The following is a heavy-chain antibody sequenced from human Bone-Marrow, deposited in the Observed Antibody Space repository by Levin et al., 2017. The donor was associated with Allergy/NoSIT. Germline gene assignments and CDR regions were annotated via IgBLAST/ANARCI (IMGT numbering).Heavy chain of an antibody. D-gene: IGHD4-17*01. Sequence: PSETLSLTCTVSGGSISSYYWSWIRQPPGKGLEWIGYIYYSGSTNYNPSLKSRVTISVDTSKNQFSLKLSSVTAADTAVYYCAAVTRSTFSHRYDAFDIWGQGTMVTVSS. CDR1: GGSISSYY. J-gene: IGHJ3*02. V-gene: IGHV4-59*01. CDR2: IYYSGST. CDR3: AAVTRSTFSHRYDAFDI.